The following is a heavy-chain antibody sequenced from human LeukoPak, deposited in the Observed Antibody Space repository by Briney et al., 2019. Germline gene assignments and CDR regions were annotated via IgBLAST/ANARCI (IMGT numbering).Heavy chain of an antibody. D-gene: IGHD6-6*01. Sequence: SETLSLTCTVSGGSISTYYWSWIRRPPGKGLKWIAYIHASGPTNYNPSLKSRITISVDTSKNQFSLKLSSVTAADTAVYYCARHDAGIAARPFDNWGQGTLVTVSS. CDR3: ARHDAGIAARPFDN. V-gene: IGHV4-4*09. CDR1: GGSISTYY. J-gene: IGHJ4*02. CDR2: IHASGPT.